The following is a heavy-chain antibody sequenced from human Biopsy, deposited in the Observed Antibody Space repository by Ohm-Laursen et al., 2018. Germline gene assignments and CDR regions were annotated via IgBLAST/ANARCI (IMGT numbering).Heavy chain of an antibody. CDR2: VYYTGST. V-gene: IGHV4-59*01. Sequence: TLSLTCTVSGGSIYNFFWSWIRQPPGKGLEWIGYVYYTGSTDYNPSLQSRVTISVDTSKNHFSLRLRSVTPADTAIYCARDRGYYSDRTVPGYFDLWGRGTLVTVSS. CDR3: ARDRGYYSDRTVPGYFDL. CDR1: GGSIYNFF. J-gene: IGHJ2*01. D-gene: IGHD3-22*01.